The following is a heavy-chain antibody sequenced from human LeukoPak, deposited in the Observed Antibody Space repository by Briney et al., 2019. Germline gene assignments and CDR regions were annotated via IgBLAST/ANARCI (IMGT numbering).Heavy chain of an antibody. D-gene: IGHD1-20*01. V-gene: IGHV4-61*02. J-gene: IGHJ4*02. CDR3: AGGNWNPDY. CDR1: GGSISSGSYY. CDR2: IYTSGST. Sequence: PSQTLSLTCTVSGGSISSGSYYWSWIRQPAGKGLEWIGRIYTSGSTNYNPSLKSRVTISVDTSKNQFSLKLSSVTAADTAVYYCAGGNWNPDYGGQGTLVTVSS.